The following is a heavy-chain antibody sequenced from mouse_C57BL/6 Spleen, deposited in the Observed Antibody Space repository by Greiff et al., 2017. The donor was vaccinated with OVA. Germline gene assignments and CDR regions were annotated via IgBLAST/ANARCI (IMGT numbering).Heavy chain of an antibody. CDR3: ARLGDYDWFAY. V-gene: IGHV1-52*01. J-gene: IGHJ3*01. CDR1: GYTFTSYW. CDR2: VDPSDSET. Sequence: QVQLKQPGAELVRPGSSVKLSCKASGYTFTSYWMHWVKQRPIQGLEWIGNVDPSDSETHYNQKFKDKATLTVDKSSSTAYMQLSSLTSEDSAVYYCARLGDYDWFAYWGQGTLVTVSA. D-gene: IGHD2-4*01.